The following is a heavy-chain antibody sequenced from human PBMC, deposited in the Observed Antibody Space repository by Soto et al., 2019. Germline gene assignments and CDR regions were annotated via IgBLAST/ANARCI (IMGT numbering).Heavy chain of an antibody. CDR2: IYSGGST. D-gene: IGHD2-21*01. CDR3: ARDSINCVGDCSPHDAFHI. V-gene: IGHV3-53*04. CDR1: GFTVSSNY. J-gene: IGHJ3*02. Sequence: GGSLRLSCAASGFTVSSNYMRWVRQAPGKGLEWVSVIYSGGSTYHADSVKGRFTISRHNSKNTPYLQMNSLRAEDTAVYYCARDSINCVGDCSPHDAFHIWGQRTIVTVSS.